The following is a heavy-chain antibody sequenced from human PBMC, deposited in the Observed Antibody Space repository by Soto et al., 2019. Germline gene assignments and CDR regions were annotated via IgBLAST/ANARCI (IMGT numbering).Heavy chain of an antibody. V-gene: IGHV3-30*18. J-gene: IGHJ4*02. CDR1: GFTFSSYG. CDR3: AKDQSSRWYYFDY. Sequence: VQLVESGGGLAQPGGSLRLSCAASGFTFSSYGMHWVRQAPGKGLEWVAVISYDGSNKYYADSVKGRFTISRDNSRNTLYLQMNSLRAEDTALYYCAKDQSSRWYYFDYWGQGTLVTVSS. D-gene: IGHD6-13*01. CDR2: ISYDGSNK.